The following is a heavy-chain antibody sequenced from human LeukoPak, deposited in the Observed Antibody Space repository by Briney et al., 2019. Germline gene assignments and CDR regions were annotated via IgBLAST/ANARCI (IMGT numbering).Heavy chain of an antibody. CDR2: IYHSGST. Sequence: SETLSLTCAVSGGSISSSNWWSWVRQPPGKGLEWIGEIYHSGSTNYNPSLKNRVTISVDTSKNQFSLRLSSVTAADTALYYCARVSLCPAYSGTYCYYFDYWGQGTLVTVSS. J-gene: IGHJ4*02. CDR1: GGSISSSNW. D-gene: IGHD1-26*01. CDR3: ARVSLCPAYSGTYCYYFDY. V-gene: IGHV4-4*02.